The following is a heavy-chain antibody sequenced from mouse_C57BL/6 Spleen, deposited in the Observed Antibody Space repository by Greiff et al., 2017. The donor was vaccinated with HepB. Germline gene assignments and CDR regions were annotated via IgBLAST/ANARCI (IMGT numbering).Heavy chain of an antibody. CDR2: IYPRDGST. Sequence: QVQLKESGPELVKPGASVKLSCKASGYTFTSYDINWVKQRPGQGLEWIGWIYPRDGSTKYNEKFKGKATLTVDTSSSTAYMELHSLTSEDSAVSFCAREAYGTFDYWGQGTTLTVSS. CDR3: AREAYGTFDY. CDR1: GYTFTSYD. V-gene: IGHV1-85*01. D-gene: IGHD2-1*01. J-gene: IGHJ2*01.